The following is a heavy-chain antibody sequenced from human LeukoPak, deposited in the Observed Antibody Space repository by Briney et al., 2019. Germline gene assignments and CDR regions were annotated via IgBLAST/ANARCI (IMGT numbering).Heavy chain of an antibody. J-gene: IGHJ4*02. CDR3: ARVRVIVVVT. CDR2: IYYSGST. V-gene: IGHV4-39*07. CDR1: GGSISTSNYY. Sequence: SETLSLTCTVSGGSISTSNYYWGWIRQPPGKGLEWIGSIYYSGSTYYNPSLKSRVTISVDTSKNQFSLKLSSVTAADTAVYYCARVRVIVVVTWGQGTLVTVSS. D-gene: IGHD3-22*01.